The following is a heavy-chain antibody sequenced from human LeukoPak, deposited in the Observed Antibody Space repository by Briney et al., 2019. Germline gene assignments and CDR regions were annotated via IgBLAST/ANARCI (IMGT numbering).Heavy chain of an antibody. CDR3: ARDFFYDFWSGYSTLKNGAFDI. V-gene: IGHV3-7*01. J-gene: IGHJ3*02. CDR1: GFTFSSYW. CDR2: IKQDGSEK. D-gene: IGHD3-3*01. Sequence: PGGSLRLSCAASGFTFSSYWMSWVRQAPGKGLEWVANIKQDGSEKYYVDSVKGRFTISRDNAKNSLYLQMNSLRAEDTAVYYCARDFFYDFWSGYSTLKNGAFDIWGQGTMVTVSS.